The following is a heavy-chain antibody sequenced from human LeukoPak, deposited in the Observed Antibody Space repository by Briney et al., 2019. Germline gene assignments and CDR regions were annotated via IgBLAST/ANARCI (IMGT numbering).Heavy chain of an antibody. D-gene: IGHD3-10*01. CDR2: INHSGST. Sequence: SETLSLTCAVYGGSFSGYYWSWIRQPPGKGLEWIGEINHSGSTNYNPSLKSRVTISVDTSKNQFSLKLSSVTAADTAMYYCARDIRTKAILWFGELSRLYYYYMDVWGKGTTVTVSS. CDR1: GGSFSGYY. CDR3: ARDIRTKAILWFGELSRLYYYYMDV. V-gene: IGHV4-34*01. J-gene: IGHJ6*03.